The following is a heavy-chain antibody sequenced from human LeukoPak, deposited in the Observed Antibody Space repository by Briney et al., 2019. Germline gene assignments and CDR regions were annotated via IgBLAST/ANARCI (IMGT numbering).Heavy chain of an antibody. CDR3: AKARGYYYMDV. CDR2: ISWNSGSI. CDR1: GFTFDDYA. J-gene: IGHJ6*03. Sequence: PGGSLRLSCAASGFTFDDYAMHWVRQAPGKGLEWVSGISWNSGSIGYADSVKGRFTISRDNAKNSLYLQMNSLRAEDTALYYRAKARGYYYMDVWGKGTTVTVSS. V-gene: IGHV3-9*01.